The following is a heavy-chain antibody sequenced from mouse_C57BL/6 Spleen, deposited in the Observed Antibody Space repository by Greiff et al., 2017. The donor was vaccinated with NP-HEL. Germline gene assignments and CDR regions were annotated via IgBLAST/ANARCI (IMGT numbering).Heavy chain of an antibody. V-gene: IGHV5-9*01. CDR3: ARRGAAQATPFDY. D-gene: IGHD3-2*02. CDR2: ISGGGGNT. J-gene: IGHJ2*01. CDR1: GFTFSSYT. Sequence: EVHLVESGGGLVKPGGSLKLSCAASGFTFSSYTMSWVRQTPEKRLAWVATISGGGGNTYYPDSVKGRFTISRDNAKNTLYLQMSSLRSEDTALYYCARRGAAQATPFDYWGQGTTLTVSS.